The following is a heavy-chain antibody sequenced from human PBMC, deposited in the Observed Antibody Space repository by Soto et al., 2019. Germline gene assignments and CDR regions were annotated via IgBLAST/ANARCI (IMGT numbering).Heavy chain of an antibody. CDR2: MNPNSGNT. V-gene: IGHV1-8*01. D-gene: IGHD3-9*01. CDR3: ARGLRGYYDILTGYYAYYYSYMDV. Sequence: ASVKVSCKASGYTFTSYDINWVRQATGQGLEWMGWMNPNSGNTGYAQKFQGRVTMTRNTSISTACMELSSLRSEDTAVYYCARGLRGYYDILTGYYAYYYSYMDVWGKGNTVTVS. J-gene: IGHJ6*03. CDR1: GYTFTSYD.